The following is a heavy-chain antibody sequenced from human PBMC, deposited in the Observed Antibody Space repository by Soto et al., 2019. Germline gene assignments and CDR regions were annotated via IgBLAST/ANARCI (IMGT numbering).Heavy chain of an antibody. V-gene: IGHV3-11*01. J-gene: IGHJ4*02. D-gene: IGHD3-22*01. Sequence: PGGSLRLSCAASGFTFSDYYMSWIRQAPGKGLEWISYISSSGDIIYYADSVKGRFTISRDNAKNSLYLQMNSLRAEDTAVYYCARDLGYYDSSGYFDYWAREPWSPLL. CDR3: ARDLGYYDSSGYFDY. CDR1: GFTFSDYY. CDR2: ISSSGDII.